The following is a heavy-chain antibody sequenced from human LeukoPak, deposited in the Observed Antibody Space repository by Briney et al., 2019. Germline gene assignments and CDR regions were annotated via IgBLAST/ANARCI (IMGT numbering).Heavy chain of an antibody. D-gene: IGHD6-13*01. J-gene: IGHJ4*02. CDR1: GGSISSGGYS. V-gene: IGHV4-30-2*01. Sequence: SQTLSLTCAVSGGSISSGGYSWSWIRQPPGKGLEWIGYIYHSGSTYYNPSLKSRVTISVGRSKNQFSLKLSSVTAADTAVYYCARSSVAAAGYFDYWGQGTLVTVSS. CDR3: ARSSVAAAGYFDY. CDR2: IYHSGST.